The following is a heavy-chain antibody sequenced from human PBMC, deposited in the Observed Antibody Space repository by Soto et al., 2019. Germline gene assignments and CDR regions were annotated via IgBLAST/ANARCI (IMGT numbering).Heavy chain of an antibody. V-gene: IGHV4-59*01. CDR3: ASIGYSYYTGASSYYYYYYGMDV. J-gene: IGHJ6*02. CDR2: IYYSGST. D-gene: IGHD5-18*01. Sequence: SETLSLTCTVSGGSISSYYWSWIRQPPGKGLEWIGYIYYSGSTNYNPSLKSRVTISVDTSKNQFSLKLSSVTAADTAVYYCASIGYSYYTGASSYYYYYYGMDVWGQGTTVTVSS. CDR1: GGSISSYY.